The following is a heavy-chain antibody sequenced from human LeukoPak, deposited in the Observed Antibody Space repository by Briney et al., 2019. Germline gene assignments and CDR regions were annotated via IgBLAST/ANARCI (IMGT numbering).Heavy chain of an antibody. V-gene: IGHV3-74*01. CDR1: GFTFSNYW. CDR3: NCYYYYYMDV. CDR2: INSDGSDT. J-gene: IGHJ6*03. D-gene: IGHD1-1*01. Sequence: GGSLRLSCAASGFTFSNYWMHWVRQPPGKGLVWVSRINSDGSDTSYADSVKGRFTISRDNAKNMLYLQMNSLRAEDTAVYYCNCYYYYYMDVWGKGTTVTVSS.